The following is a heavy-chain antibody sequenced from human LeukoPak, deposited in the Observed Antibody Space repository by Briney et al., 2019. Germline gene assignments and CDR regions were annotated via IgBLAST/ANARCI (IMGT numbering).Heavy chain of an antibody. J-gene: IGHJ6*03. Sequence: GESLKISCKGSGYSFTSYWIGWVRPMPGEGLELMGIIYPGDSDTRYSPSFQGQVTISADKSISTAYLQWSSLKASDTAMYYCARSKGIAAAGSSYYYYYMDVWGKGTTVTVSS. D-gene: IGHD6-13*01. CDR1: GYSFTSYW. CDR3: ARSKGIAAAGSSYYYYYMDV. V-gene: IGHV5-51*01. CDR2: IYPGDSDT.